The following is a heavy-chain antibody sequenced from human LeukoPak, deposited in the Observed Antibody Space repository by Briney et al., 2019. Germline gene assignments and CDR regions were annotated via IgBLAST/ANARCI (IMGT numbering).Heavy chain of an antibody. CDR3: ARVPLVQAGIYYFDY. CDR2: ISAYNGNT. CDR1: GYTFTSYG. Sequence: GASVKVSCKASGYTFTSYGISWVRRAPGQGLEWMGWISAYNGNTNYAQKLQGRVTMTTDTSTSTAYMELRSLRSDDTAVYYCARVPLVQAGIYYFDYWGQGTLVTVSS. D-gene: IGHD3-10*01. V-gene: IGHV1-18*01. J-gene: IGHJ4*02.